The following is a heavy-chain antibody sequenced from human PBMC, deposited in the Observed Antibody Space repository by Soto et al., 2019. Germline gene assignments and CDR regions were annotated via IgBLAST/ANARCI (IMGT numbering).Heavy chain of an antibody. D-gene: IGHD5-12*01. CDR3: ASLTREYSGYDRLAFDI. V-gene: IGHV3-48*01. J-gene: IGHJ3*02. Sequence: GGSLRLSCAASGFTFSSYSMNWVRQAPGKGLEWVSYISSSSSTIYYADSVKGRFTISRDNAKNSLYLQMNSLRAEDTAVYYCASLTREYSGYDRLAFDIWGQGTMVTVSS. CDR2: ISSSSSTI. CDR1: GFTFSSYS.